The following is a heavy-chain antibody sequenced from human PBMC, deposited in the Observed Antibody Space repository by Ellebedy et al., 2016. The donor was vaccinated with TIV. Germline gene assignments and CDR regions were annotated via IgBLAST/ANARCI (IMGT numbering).Heavy chain of an antibody. D-gene: IGHD4-17*01. V-gene: IGHV3-23*01. Sequence: GESLKISCVASGFTFSTYGMTWVRQAPGKGLKWVSGISRTDDSTYYADSVKGRFTISRDDPKSTLYLQMNNLRAEDTAVYYCAKDRDDAGDFVFDSWGQGTLVTVSS. J-gene: IGHJ4*02. CDR1: GFTFSTYG. CDR2: ISRTDDST. CDR3: AKDRDDAGDFVFDS.